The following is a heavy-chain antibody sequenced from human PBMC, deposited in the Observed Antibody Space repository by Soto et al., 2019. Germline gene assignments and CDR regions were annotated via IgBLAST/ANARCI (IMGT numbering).Heavy chain of an antibody. V-gene: IGHV1-2*04. CDR2: INPNRGGT. CDR1: GYTFTGYY. J-gene: IGHJ4*02. CDR3: ARDISGGYSSSPAYYFDY. D-gene: IGHD6-6*01. Sequence: QVQLVQSGAEVKKPGASVKVSCKASGYTFTGYYMHWVRQAPGQGLEWMGWINPNRGGTNYAQKFQGWVTMTRDTSISTAYMGLSRRRSDDTAVYYCARDISGGYSSSPAYYFDYWGQGALVTVSS.